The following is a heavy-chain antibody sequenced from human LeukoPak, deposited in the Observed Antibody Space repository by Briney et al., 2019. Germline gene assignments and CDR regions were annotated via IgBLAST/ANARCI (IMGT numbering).Heavy chain of an antibody. Sequence: GGSLRLSCAASGFTFSSYAMHWVRQAPGKGLEWVAVISYDGSNKYYADSVKGRFTISRDNSKNTLYLQMNSLSAEDTAVYYCAREYGDYAFDYWGQGTLVTVSS. CDR2: ISYDGSNK. CDR3: AREYGDYAFDY. D-gene: IGHD4-17*01. J-gene: IGHJ4*02. V-gene: IGHV3-30*04. CDR1: GFTFSSYA.